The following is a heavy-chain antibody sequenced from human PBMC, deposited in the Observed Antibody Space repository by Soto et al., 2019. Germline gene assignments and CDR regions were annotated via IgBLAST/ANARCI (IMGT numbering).Heavy chain of an antibody. V-gene: IGHV4-59*08. CDR2: MYYSGST. CDR3: QYGMDV. J-gene: IGHJ6*02. CDR1: GDSITSYY. Sequence: SETLSLTCTVSGDSITSYYWGWIRQPPGKGLEWIGYMYYSGSTDYNPSLKSRVTISIDTSKNQFSLKLRSVTAADTGVYFCQYGMDVWGQGTTVTVSS.